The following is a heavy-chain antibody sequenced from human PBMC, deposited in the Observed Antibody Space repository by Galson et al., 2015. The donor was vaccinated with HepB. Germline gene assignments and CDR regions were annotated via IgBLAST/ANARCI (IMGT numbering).Heavy chain of an antibody. V-gene: IGHV3-23*01. D-gene: IGHD2-2*01. J-gene: IGHJ2*01. CDR1: GFTFSTSA. CDR2: ISGTGGST. CDR3: AKHTRGWNVVVVPAASWYFDL. Sequence: SLRLSCAASGFTFSTSAMSWVRQAPGKGLEWVSAISGTGGSTYYADSVKGRFTISRDSSKNTLYVQMNSLRAEDTAVYYCAKHTRGWNVVVVPAASWYFDLWGRGTLVTVSS.